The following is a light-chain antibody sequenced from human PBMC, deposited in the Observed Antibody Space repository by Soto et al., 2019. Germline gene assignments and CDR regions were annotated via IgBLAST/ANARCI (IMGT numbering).Light chain of an antibody. V-gene: IGLV1-40*01. CDR3: QSYDRSPSQDVV. J-gene: IGLJ2*01. CDR1: SSNNGTDYD. CDR2: ANT. Sequence: QSVLTQPPSVSGAPGQRVTISCTESSSNNGTDYDVHWYQQLPGTAPKRLIFANTNRPSGVPDRFSGSKSGTSASLAITWLQAEDEAVYYCQSYDRSPSQDVVFGGGTQLTVL.